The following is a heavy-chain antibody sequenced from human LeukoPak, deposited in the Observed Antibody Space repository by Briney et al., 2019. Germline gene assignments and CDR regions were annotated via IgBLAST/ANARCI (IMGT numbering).Heavy chain of an antibody. V-gene: IGHV4-59*01. CDR3: VRVQADGHSDI. Sequence: SETLFLTCTVSGGSINNYHWSWIRQPPGKGLGWIGYIYYRGSTKYNPSLESRVTISVDMSKNQFSLKLNCVTAADTAVSYCVRVQADGHSDIWGQETMVTVSS. J-gene: IGHJ3*02. CDR1: GGSINNYH. D-gene: IGHD5-24*01. CDR2: IYYRGST.